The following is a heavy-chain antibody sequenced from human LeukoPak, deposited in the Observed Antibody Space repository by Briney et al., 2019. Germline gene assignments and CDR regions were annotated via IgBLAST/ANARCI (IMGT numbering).Heavy chain of an antibody. V-gene: IGHV1-46*01. Sequence: ASVKVSCKASGYTFTSYYMHWVRQAPGQGLEWMGIINPSGGSTSYAQKFQGRVTMTRDMSTSTVYMELSSLRSEDAAVYYCARAGRVPAAIGRRYYYYYMDVWGKGTTVTISS. D-gene: IGHD2-2*02. CDR2: INPSGGST. J-gene: IGHJ6*03. CDR3: ARAGRVPAAIGRRYYYYYMDV. CDR1: GYTFTSYY.